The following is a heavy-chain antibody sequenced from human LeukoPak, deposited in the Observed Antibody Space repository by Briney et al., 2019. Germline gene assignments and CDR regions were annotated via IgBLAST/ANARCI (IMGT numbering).Heavy chain of an antibody. Sequence: SVKVSCKASGGTFSSYAISWVRQAPGQGLEWMGRIIPILGIANYAQKFQGRVTITADKSTGTAYMELSSLRSEDTAVYYCAKDSLAAAGPGYWGQGTLVTVSS. J-gene: IGHJ4*02. CDR1: GGTFSSYA. D-gene: IGHD6-13*01. CDR3: AKDSLAAAGPGY. CDR2: IIPILGIA. V-gene: IGHV1-69*04.